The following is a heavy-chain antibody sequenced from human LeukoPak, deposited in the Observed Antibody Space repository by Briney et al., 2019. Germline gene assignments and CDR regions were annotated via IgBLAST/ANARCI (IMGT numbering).Heavy chain of an antibody. CDR2: IYSSGNT. V-gene: IGHV4-4*07. D-gene: IGHD1-26*01. CDR3: ARMYSGSYGGIDY. Sequence: SETPSLTCTVSGGSISSYYWSWIRQPAGKGLEWIGRIYSSGNTNYKPSLKSRVTMSVDTSKNQFSLKLNSVTAAGTAVYYCARMYSGSYGGIDYWGQGTLVTVSS. J-gene: IGHJ4*02. CDR1: GGSISSYY.